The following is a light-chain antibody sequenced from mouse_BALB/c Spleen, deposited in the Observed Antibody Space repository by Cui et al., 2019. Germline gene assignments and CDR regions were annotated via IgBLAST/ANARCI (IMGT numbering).Light chain of an antibody. CDR3: QHFWSTPFT. CDR1: GNIQNY. V-gene: IGKV12-41*01. CDR2: NAK. J-gene: IGKJ4*01. Sequence: DLQMTQSPASVSASDGETVTITCPASGNIQNYLAWYQQKQGKSPQLLVYNAKTLADGVPSRFSGSGSGTQYSLKINSLQPEDFGSYYCQHFWSTPFTFGSGTKLEIK.